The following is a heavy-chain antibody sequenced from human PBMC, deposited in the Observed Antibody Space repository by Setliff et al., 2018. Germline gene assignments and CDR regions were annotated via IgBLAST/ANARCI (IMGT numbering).Heavy chain of an antibody. CDR3: ARDLDGGNGHDL. D-gene: IGHD2-15*01. CDR2: ISDSGSTK. CDR1: GLTFSSYE. Sequence: PGGSLRLSCGVFGLTFSSYEMIWVRQAPGKGLEWVSYISDSGSTKYYADSVKGRFTISRDNAKNSLFLQMNGLRADDTAVYYCARDLDGGNGHDLWGRGTLVTVSS. J-gene: IGHJ5*02. V-gene: IGHV3-48*03.